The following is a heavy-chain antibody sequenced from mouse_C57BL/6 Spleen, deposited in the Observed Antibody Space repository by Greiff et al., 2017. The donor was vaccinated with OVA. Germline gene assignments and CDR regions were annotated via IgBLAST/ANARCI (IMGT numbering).Heavy chain of an antibody. CDR2: IDPSDSYT. J-gene: IGHJ3*01. CDR1: GYTFTSYW. CDR3: ARFVAY. Sequence: VQLQQPGAELVKPGASVKLSCKASGYTFTSYWMQWVKQRPGQGLEWIGEIDPSDSYTNYNQKFKGKATLTVDTSSSTAYMQLSSLTSEDSAVYYCARFVAYWGQGTLVTVSA. V-gene: IGHV1-50*01.